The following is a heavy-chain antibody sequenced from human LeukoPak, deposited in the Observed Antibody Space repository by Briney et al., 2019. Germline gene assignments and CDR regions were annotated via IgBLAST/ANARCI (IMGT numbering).Heavy chain of an antibody. CDR1: GFTFSSYA. CDR2: ISYDGSNK. Sequence: PGGSLRLSCAASGFTFSSYAMHWVRQAPGKGLEWVAVISYDGSNKYYADSVKGRFTISRDNSKNTLYLQMNSLRAEDTAVYYCAKDGDSGQSPFDYWGQGTLVTVSS. V-gene: IGHV3-30-3*01. CDR3: AKDGDSGQSPFDY. J-gene: IGHJ4*02. D-gene: IGHD5-12*01.